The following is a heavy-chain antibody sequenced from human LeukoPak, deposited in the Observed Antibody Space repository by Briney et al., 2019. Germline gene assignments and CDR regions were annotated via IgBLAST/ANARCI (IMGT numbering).Heavy chain of an antibody. CDR3: AAVYDSSGSGAFDI. Sequence: GTSVKVSCKASGFTFTSSAMQWVRQARGQRLDWIGWIVVGSGNTNYAQKFQERVTITRDMSTSTAYMELSSLRSEDTAVYYCAAVYDSSGSGAFDIWGQGTMVTVSS. D-gene: IGHD3-22*01. J-gene: IGHJ3*02. CDR1: GFTFTSSA. V-gene: IGHV1-58*02. CDR2: IVVGSGNT.